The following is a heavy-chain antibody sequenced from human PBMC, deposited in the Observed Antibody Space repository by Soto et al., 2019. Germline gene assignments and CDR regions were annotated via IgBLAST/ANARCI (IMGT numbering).Heavy chain of an antibody. CDR2: IGGSGGST. J-gene: IGHJ4*02. Sequence: GGSLRLSCAASGFTFSSYAMSWVRQAPGKGLEWVSAIGGSGGSTYYAESGKGRFTISRDNSKNTLYMQMNSLRAEVKAVYYCANPRCGGNSIGFDFWGQGTLVTVSS. D-gene: IGHD2-21*02. CDR3: ANPRCGGNSIGFDF. V-gene: IGHV3-23*01. CDR1: GFTFSSYA.